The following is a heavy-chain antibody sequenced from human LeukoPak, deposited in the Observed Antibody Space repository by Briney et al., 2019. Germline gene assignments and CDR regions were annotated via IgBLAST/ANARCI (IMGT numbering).Heavy chain of an antibody. J-gene: IGHJ1*01. CDR1: GYTFTGHF. CDR2: IYPNNGAT. D-gene: IGHD4-11*01. CDR3: AREYSASEH. V-gene: IGHV1-2*02. Sequence: ASVTVSCRASGYTFTGHFLHWVRQAPGQGLEWMAWIYPNNGATHYAQNFQGRITVTRDTSISTVYMELSRLTSDDTAVYYCAREYSASEHWGQGTLVTVSS.